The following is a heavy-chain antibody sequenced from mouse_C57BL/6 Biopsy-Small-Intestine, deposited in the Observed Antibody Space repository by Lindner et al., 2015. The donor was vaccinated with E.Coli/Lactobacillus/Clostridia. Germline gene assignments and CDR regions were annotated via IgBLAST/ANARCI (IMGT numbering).Heavy chain of an antibody. V-gene: IGHV1-82*01. Sequence: VQLQESGPELVKPGASVKISCKASGYTFSSSWMNWVKQRPGKGLEWIGRIYPGNGDTNYSGKFKGKATLTADKSSNTAYMQLSSLTSEDSAVYFCARGGRYDGYFDGLGRGDHGHRLL. CDR2: IYPGNGDT. CDR1: GYTFSSSW. J-gene: IGHJ1*01. CDR3: ARGGRYDGYFDG. D-gene: IGHD2-14*01.